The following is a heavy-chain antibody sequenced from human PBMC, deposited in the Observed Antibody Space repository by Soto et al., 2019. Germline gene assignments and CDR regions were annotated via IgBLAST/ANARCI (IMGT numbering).Heavy chain of an antibody. Sequence: QVHLVESGGGVVQPGRSLRLSCAASGFSFNTHGMHWVRQAPGKGLEWVAVIWHDGSNKYYGDSVKGRFTISRENSKNTLALQINSLRAEDTAIYYCARDSGPSSATWLDHWGQGTLVTVSS. CDR1: GFSFNTHG. D-gene: IGHD6-6*01. J-gene: IGHJ5*02. CDR3: ARDSGPSSATWLDH. CDR2: IWHDGSNK. V-gene: IGHV3-33*01.